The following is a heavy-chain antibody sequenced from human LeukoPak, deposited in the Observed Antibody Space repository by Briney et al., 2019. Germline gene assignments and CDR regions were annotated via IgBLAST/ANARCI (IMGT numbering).Heavy chain of an antibody. J-gene: IGHJ4*02. CDR3: AKDRGAAPTTYYFDY. CDR1: GFTFSSYG. D-gene: IGHD3-10*01. V-gene: IGHV3-30*18. CDR2: ISYDGSNK. Sequence: HPGGSLRLSCAASGFTFSSYGMHWVRQAPGKGLEWVAVISYDGSNKYYADSVKGRFTISRDNSKNTLYLQMNSLRAEDTAVYYCAKDRGAAPTTYYFDYWGQGTLVTVSS.